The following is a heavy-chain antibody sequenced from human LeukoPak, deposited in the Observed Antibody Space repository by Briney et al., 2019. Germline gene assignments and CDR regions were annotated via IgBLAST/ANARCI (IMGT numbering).Heavy chain of an antibody. CDR1: GVTFSDYS. Sequence: GGSLRLSCAASGVTFSDYSMNWVRQAPGKGLEWISYIRIDSGNTNYADSVKGRFTIPGDKAKNSLYLQRNSLLVEDTAVYYCAREFKYAFDNWGEGTLVTVSS. D-gene: IGHD2-2*01. J-gene: IGHJ4*02. V-gene: IGHV3-48*01. CDR3: AREFKYAFDN. CDR2: IRIDSGNT.